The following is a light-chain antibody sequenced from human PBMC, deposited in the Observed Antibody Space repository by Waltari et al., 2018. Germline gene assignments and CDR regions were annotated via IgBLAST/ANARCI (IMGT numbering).Light chain of an antibody. CDR2: DAS. CDR3: QQRGNGLT. J-gene: IGKJ4*01. CDR1: QSVSNY. Sequence: EIVLTQSPATLSLSPGERATPSRRASQSVSNYLAWYQQKPGQAPRLLIYDASTRATGTPARFSGSGSGTDFTLTISSLEPEDFAFYYCQQRGNGLTFGGGTKVEIK. V-gene: IGKV3-11*01.